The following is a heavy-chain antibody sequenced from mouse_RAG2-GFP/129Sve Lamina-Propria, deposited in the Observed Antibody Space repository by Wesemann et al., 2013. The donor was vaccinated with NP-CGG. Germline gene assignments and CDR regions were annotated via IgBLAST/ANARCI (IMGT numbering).Heavy chain of an antibody. CDR3: AREDYSNPWFAY. CDR1: GYTFTSYW. Sequence: QVQLQQPGAELVKPGASVKLSCKASGYTFTSYWMHWVKQRPGQGLEWIGEIDPSDSYTYYNQKFKGKATLTVDKSSSTAYMQLSSLTSEDSAVYYCAREDYSNPWFAYWGQGTLVTVSA. V-gene: IGHV1-69*02. D-gene: IGHD2-5*01. J-gene: IGHJ3*01. CDR2: IDPSDSYT.